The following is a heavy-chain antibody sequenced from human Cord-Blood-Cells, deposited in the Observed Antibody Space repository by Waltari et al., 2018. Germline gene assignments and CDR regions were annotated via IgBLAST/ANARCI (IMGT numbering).Heavy chain of an antibody. CDR2: LIPLLRIA. Sequence: VQLVQSCAEVKKPGSSVKVSCKAPGGTLSSHSICWVRPAPGQGLGWMGRLIPLLRIANYAQTFQGRVTITADKSTSKVYMELCSLRSEDTVVYYCASCVGAARSSGDYWGQGTLVTVSS. CDR1: GGTLSSHS. V-gene: IGHV1-69*09. J-gene: IGHJ4*02. D-gene: IGHD1-26*01. CDR3: ASCVGAARSSGDY.